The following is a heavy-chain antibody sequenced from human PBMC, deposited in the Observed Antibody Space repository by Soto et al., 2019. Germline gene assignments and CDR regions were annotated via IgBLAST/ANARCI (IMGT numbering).Heavy chain of an antibody. CDR3: ARDSGYFGAGPSSFQH. J-gene: IGHJ1*01. V-gene: IGHV3-30-3*01. D-gene: IGHD4-17*01. CDR2: ISYDGSNK. CDR1: GFTFSSYA. Sequence: QVQLVESGGGVVQPGRSLRLSCAASGFTFSSYAMHWVRQAPGKGLEWVAVISYDGSNKYYADSVKGRFTISRDNSKNTLYLQMNSLRAEDTAVYSCARDSGYFGAGPSSFQHWGQGTLVTVSS.